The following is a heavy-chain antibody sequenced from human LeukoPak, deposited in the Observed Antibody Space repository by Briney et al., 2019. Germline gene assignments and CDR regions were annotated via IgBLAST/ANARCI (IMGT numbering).Heavy chain of an antibody. Sequence: PGGSLRLSCAASGFTFGSYAMHWVRQAPGKGLEWVAVISYDGSNKYYADSVKGRFTISRDNSKNTLYLQMNSLRAEDTAVYYCAKPDTFTMIVVNAFDIWGQGTMVTVSS. J-gene: IGHJ3*02. CDR1: GFTFGSYA. CDR2: ISYDGSNK. V-gene: IGHV3-30-3*02. D-gene: IGHD3-22*01. CDR3: AKPDTFTMIVVNAFDI.